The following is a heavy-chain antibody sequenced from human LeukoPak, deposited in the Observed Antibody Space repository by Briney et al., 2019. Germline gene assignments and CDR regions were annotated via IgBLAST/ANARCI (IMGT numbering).Heavy chain of an antibody. J-gene: IGHJ5*02. CDR3: ARGQVPAARGYSWFDP. CDR2: INARGDT. CDR1: GWSFNDYY. V-gene: IGHV4-34*01. Sequence: PSETLSLTCAVYGWSFNDYYWNWIRQPPGKGLEWIGEINARGDTNYNPSLKSQVTISVDTSKNQFSLRLTSMIAADTAIYYCARGQVPAARGYSWFDPWGQGTLVTVSS. D-gene: IGHD2-2*01.